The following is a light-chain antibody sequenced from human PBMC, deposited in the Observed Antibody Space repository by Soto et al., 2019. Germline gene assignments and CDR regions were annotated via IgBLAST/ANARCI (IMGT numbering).Light chain of an antibody. V-gene: IGKV4-1*01. CDR1: QSVLYSSNNKNY. Sequence: DIVMTQSPDSLAVSLGERATINCKSSQSVLYSSNNKNYLAWYQQKPGQPPKLLIYLASTRESGVPDRFSGSGSGTDFTLTISSLQAEDVAVYYCQQSYSTTWTFGQGTKVEIK. CDR3: QQSYSTTWT. J-gene: IGKJ1*01. CDR2: LAS.